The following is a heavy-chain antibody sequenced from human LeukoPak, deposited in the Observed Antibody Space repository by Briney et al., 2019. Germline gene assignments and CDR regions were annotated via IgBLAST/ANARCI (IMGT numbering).Heavy chain of an antibody. J-gene: IGHJ4*02. CDR1: GFTVSSSY. CDR3: ARLIAATGRLYFDC. D-gene: IGHD6-13*01. Sequence: PGGSLRLSCAASGFTVSSSYMSWVRQAPGKGLEYVSVIYSGGNTYYAGSVKGRFTISRDNSKNTVYLQMNSLRAEDTAVYYCARLIAATGRLYFDCWGQGTLVTVSS. V-gene: IGHV3-53*01. CDR2: IYSGGNT.